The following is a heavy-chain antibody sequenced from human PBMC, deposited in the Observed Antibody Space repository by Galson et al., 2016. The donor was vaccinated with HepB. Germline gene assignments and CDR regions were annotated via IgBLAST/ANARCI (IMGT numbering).Heavy chain of an antibody. CDR2: IYNSGST. Sequence: LRLSCAASGFTFSNYAMNWVRQAPGKGLEWIGYIYNSGSTNYNPSLNSRGTISIDTSKNRFSLKLRSVIAADTAVYYCARGGSGSYYIDWGQGTLVTVSS. CDR1: GFTFSNYA. CDR3: ARGGSGSYYID. V-gene: IGHV4-59*01. D-gene: IGHD1-26*01. J-gene: IGHJ4*02.